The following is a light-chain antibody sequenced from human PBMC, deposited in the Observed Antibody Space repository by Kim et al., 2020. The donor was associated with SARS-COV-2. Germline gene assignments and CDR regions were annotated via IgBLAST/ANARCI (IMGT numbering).Light chain of an antibody. Sequence: QSVLTQPPSVSGAPGQRVTISCTGSRSNIGAGYDVHWYRQVPGGAPKLLIYANDNRPSGVPDRFSGSRSGTSASLDITGLQTDDEADYYCQSYDDSLGGLVGGGTQLTVL. CDR1: RSNIGAGYD. V-gene: IGLV1-40*01. CDR2: AND. J-gene: IGLJ2*01. CDR3: QSYDDSLGGL.